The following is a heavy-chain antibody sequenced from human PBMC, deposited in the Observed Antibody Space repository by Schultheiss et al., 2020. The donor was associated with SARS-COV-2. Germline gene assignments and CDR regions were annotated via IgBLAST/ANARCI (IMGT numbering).Heavy chain of an antibody. CDR1: GFTFSSYA. CDR2: ISGSGGST. Sequence: GGSLRLSCAASGFTFSSYAMSWVRQAPGKGLEWVSAISGSGGSTYYADSVKGRFTISRDNAKNSLYLQMNSLRAEDTAVYYCARDAGRFLNYWGQGTLVTVSS. J-gene: IGHJ4*02. V-gene: IGHV3-23*01. CDR3: ARDAGRFLNY. D-gene: IGHD3-3*01.